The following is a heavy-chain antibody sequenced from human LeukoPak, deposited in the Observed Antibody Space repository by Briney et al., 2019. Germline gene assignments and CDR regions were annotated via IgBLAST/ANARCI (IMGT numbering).Heavy chain of an antibody. Sequence: PGGSLRLSCAASGFTFSSYWMHWVRQAPGKGLVWVSRINSDGSSTSYADSVKGRFTISRDNAKNTLYLQMNRLRAEDTAVYYCARGGGFYCTNGVCYTDGYYYYYMDVWGKGTTVTVTS. CDR3: ARGGGFYCTNGVCYTDGYYYYYMDV. D-gene: IGHD2-8*01. V-gene: IGHV3-74*01. J-gene: IGHJ6*03. CDR1: GFTFSSYW. CDR2: INSDGSST.